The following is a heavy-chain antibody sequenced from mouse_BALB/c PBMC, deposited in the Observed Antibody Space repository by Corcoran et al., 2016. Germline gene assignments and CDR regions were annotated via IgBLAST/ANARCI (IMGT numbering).Heavy chain of an antibody. V-gene: IGHV9-1*02. CDR3: ARWLLRYYAMDY. D-gene: IGHD2-3*01. Sequence: QIQLVQSGPELKKPGETVKISCKAPGYTFTNYGMNWVKQAPGKGLKWMGWINTYTGEPTYADDFKGRFAFSLETSASTAYLQINNLKNEDMATYFCARWLLRYYAMDYWGQGTSVTVSS. CDR1: GYTFTNYG. CDR2: INTYTGEP. J-gene: IGHJ4*01.